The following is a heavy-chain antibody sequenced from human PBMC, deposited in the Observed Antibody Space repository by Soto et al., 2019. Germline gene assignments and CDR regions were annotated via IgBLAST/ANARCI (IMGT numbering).Heavy chain of an antibody. CDR2: IYYSGST. V-gene: IGHV4-59*01. Sequence: SETLSLTCTVSGGSISSYYWSWIRQPPGKGLEWIGYIYYSGSTNYNPSLKSRVTISVDASKNQFSLKLSSVTAADTAVYYCARDDSSSSADNWFDPWGQGTLVTVSS. D-gene: IGHD6-6*01. CDR3: ARDDSSSSADNWFDP. CDR1: GGSISSYY. J-gene: IGHJ5*02.